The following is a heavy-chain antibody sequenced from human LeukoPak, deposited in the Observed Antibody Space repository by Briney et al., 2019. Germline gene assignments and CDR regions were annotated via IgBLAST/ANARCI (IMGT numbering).Heavy chain of an antibody. J-gene: IGHJ4*02. D-gene: IGHD6-13*01. CDR1: GFTFRSYG. Sequence: GGSLRLSCAASGFTFRSYGMHWVRQAPGKGLEWVAVISYDGSNKYYGDSVKGRFTISRDNSKNTLYLEMNSLRAEDTAVYYCVRLNIAAYYFDYWGQGTLVTVSS. V-gene: IGHV3-30*03. CDR2: ISYDGSNK. CDR3: VRLNIAAYYFDY.